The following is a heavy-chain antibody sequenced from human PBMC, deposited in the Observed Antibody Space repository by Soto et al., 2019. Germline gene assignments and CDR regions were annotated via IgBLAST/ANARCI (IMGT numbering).Heavy chain of an antibody. CDR1: GFTFSSYS. CDR3: ARDGLWSSGYGDYGYMDV. CDR2: ISSSSSYI. J-gene: IGHJ6*03. Sequence: GGSLRLSCAASGFTFSSYSMNWVRQAPGKGLEWVSSISSSSSYIYYADSVKGRFTISRENAKNSLYLQMNSLRAEDTAVYYCARDGLWSSGYGDYGYMDVWGKGTTVTVSS. V-gene: IGHV3-21*01. D-gene: IGHD3-3*01.